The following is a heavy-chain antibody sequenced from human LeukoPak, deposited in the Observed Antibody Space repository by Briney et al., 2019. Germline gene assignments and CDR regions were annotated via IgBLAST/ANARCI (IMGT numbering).Heavy chain of an antibody. J-gene: IGHJ5*02. CDR2: IYTSGST. V-gene: IGHV4-61*02. CDR1: GGSISSGSYY. CDR3: ARGSYGNWFDP. Sequence: SETLSLTCTVSGGSISSGSYYWSWIRQPAGKGLGWVGRIYTSGSTNYNPSLKSRGTISVDTSKNQFSLKLSSVTAADTAVYYCARGSYGNWFDPWGQGTLVTVSS. D-gene: IGHD5-18*01.